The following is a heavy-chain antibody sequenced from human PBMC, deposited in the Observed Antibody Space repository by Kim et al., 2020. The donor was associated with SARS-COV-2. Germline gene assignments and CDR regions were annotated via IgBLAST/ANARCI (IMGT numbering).Heavy chain of an antibody. CDR3: ASLSFGNGNYCNY. V-gene: IGHV4-39*01. CDR1: GASSSSSNYF. CDR2: IYSTGST. J-gene: IGHJ4*02. D-gene: IGHD3-10*01. Sequence: SETLSLTCNVSGASSSSSNYFWGWFRLPPGKGLEWIGSIYSTGSTYYSPTLKSRLTISEDASKTQFSLTLTSVTASDTAIYYCASLSFGNGNYCNYFGQG.